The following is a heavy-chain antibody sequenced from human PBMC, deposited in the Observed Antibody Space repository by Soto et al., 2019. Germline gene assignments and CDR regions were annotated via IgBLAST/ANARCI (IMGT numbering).Heavy chain of an antibody. CDR1: GFTFSSYW. D-gene: IGHD6-13*01. V-gene: IGHV3-7*01. CDR3: GSDAGRRFDY. J-gene: IGHJ4*02. Sequence: EVQLVESGGGLVQPGGSLRLSCAASGFTFSSYWMTWARQAPGKGLEWVASMNRDGSEKRYVDSVEGRFTISRDNAKNALFQQMNSLSPDDTAVYYCGSDAGRRFDYWGQGSLVTVSS. CDR2: MNRDGSEK.